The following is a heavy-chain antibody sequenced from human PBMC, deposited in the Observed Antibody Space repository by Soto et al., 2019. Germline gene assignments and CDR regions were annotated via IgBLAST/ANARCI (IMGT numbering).Heavy chain of an antibody. CDR3: ARSPDSSGYYPRWYYYGMDV. D-gene: IGHD3-22*01. J-gene: IGHJ6*02. Sequence: SETLSLTCDVSGVSIDSSYWWGWVRQPPGRDLEWLGDMSHSGSTNYNPSLKSRVTISVDKSKNQFSLKLSSVTAADTAVYYCARSPDSSGYYPRWYYYGMDVWGQGTTVTVSS. CDR2: MSHSGST. V-gene: IGHV4-4*02. CDR1: GVSIDSSYW.